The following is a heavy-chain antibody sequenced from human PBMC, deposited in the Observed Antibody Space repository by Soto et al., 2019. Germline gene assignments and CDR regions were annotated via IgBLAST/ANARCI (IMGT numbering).Heavy chain of an antibody. Sequence: EVQLVESGGGLVQPGGSLRLSCAASGFTFSSYWMHWVRQAPGKGLVWVSRIDNAGSSVRYADSVKGRFTISRDNAKNTLYLQMNRLRAEDTAVYYCTRVGGSVRGMDDWGQGTTVTVSS. J-gene: IGHJ6*02. CDR1: GFTFSSYW. CDR2: IDNAGSSV. V-gene: IGHV3-74*01. D-gene: IGHD1-26*01. CDR3: TRVGGSVRGMDD.